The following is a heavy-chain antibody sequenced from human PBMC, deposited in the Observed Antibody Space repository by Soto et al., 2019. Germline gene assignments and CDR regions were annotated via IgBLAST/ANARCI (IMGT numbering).Heavy chain of an antibody. CDR3: ANSAGIAARHHSMDV. J-gene: IGHJ6*02. CDR1: GFTFSSYG. Sequence: QVQLVESGGGVVQPGRSLRLSCAASGFTFSSYGMHWVRQAPGKGLEWVAVISYDGSNKYYADSVKGRFTNSRDNSKNTLYLQMNSLRAEDTAVYYCANSAGIAARHHSMDVWGQGTTVTVSS. CDR2: ISYDGSNK. D-gene: IGHD6-6*01. V-gene: IGHV3-30*18.